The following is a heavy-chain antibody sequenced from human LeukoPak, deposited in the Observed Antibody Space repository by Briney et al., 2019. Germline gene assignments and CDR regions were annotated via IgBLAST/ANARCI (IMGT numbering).Heavy chain of an antibody. Sequence: PSETLSLTCTVSGGSISSYYWSWIRQPPGKGLEWIGYIYYSGSTNYNPSLKSRVTISVDTSKNQFSLKLSSVTAADTAVYYCARDVYDRSGYSGFDYWGQGTLVTVSS. J-gene: IGHJ4*02. CDR2: IYYSGST. D-gene: IGHD3-22*01. CDR1: GGSISSYY. CDR3: ARDVYDRSGYSGFDY. V-gene: IGHV4-59*12.